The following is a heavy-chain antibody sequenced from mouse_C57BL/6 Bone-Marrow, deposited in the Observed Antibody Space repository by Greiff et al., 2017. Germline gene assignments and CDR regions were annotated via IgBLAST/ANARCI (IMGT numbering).Heavy chain of an antibody. V-gene: IGHV1-54*01. CDR2: INPGSGGT. CDR3: ARERVYDGYDGAMDY. J-gene: IGHJ4*01. Sequence: QVQLQQSGAELVRPGTSVKVSCKASGYAFTNYLIEWVKQRPGQGLEWIGVINPGSGGTNYNEKFKGKATLTADKSSSTAYMQLSSLTSEDSAVYFCARERVYDGYDGAMDYWGQGTSVTVSS. D-gene: IGHD2-2*01. CDR1: GYAFTNYL.